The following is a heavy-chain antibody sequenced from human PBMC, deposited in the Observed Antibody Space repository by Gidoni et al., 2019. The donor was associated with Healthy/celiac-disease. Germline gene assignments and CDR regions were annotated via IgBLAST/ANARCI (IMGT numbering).Heavy chain of an antibody. CDR1: GGSISSYY. V-gene: IGHV4-59*01. D-gene: IGHD6-25*01. CDR3: ARASRLPSYYYGMDV. J-gene: IGHJ6*02. Sequence: QVQLQESGPGLVKPSETLSLTCTVSGGSISSYYWSWIRQPPGKGLEWIGYIYYSGSTNYNPSLKSRVTISVDTSKNQFSLKLSSVTAADTAVYYCARASRLPSYYYGMDVWGQGTTVTVSS. CDR2: IYYSGST.